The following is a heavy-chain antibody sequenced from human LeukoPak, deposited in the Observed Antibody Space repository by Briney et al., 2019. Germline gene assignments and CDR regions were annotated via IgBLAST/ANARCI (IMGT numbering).Heavy chain of an antibody. V-gene: IGHV1-8*01. J-gene: IGHJ5*02. CDR2: KNPNSGNT. CDR1: GYTFTSYD. Sequence: ASVTVSRKTSGYTFTSYDIYWVRQAPRHGLEWVGWKNPNSGNTGHAQKWRGRITMTRNTSKSTAYMGLSSLRSEDTAVYDSARDAFGEVIEWSFDRGGQRTLATVSS. CDR3: ARDAFGEVIEWSFDR. D-gene: IGHD3-3*01.